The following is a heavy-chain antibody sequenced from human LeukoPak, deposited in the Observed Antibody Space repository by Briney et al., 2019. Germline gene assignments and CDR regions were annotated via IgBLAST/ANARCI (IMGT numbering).Heavy chain of an antibody. CDR2: IYYSGST. CDR3: ARDSRGGWFDL. V-gene: IGHV4-39*07. Sequence: SETLSLTCTVSGGSISSSSYYWGWVRQPPGKGLEWVGSIYYSGSTYYNPSLKSRVTISVNTSKNQFSLKLSSVIAADTAVYYCARDSRGGWFDLWGQGTLVTVSS. J-gene: IGHJ5*02. D-gene: IGHD3-10*01. CDR1: GGSISSSSYY.